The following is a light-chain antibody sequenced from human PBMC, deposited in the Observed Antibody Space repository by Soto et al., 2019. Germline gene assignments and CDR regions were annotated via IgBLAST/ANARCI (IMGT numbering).Light chain of an antibody. Sequence: DIQMTQSPASLSASVGDRATITCRSSQSISNYLDWYQQKPGKAPYLLINAASTLQSGVPSRFSGSGSGTEFTLTINNLEPEDFALYFCQQSYSIPRTFGPGTKVDIK. CDR2: AAS. CDR3: QQSYSIPRT. CDR1: QSISNY. J-gene: IGKJ1*01. V-gene: IGKV1-39*01.